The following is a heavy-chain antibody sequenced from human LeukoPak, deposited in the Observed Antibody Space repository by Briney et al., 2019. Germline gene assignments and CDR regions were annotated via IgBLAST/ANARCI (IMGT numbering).Heavy chain of an antibody. J-gene: IGHJ5*02. CDR1: GGSISSYY. CDR3: ARATMVRGVITGMYNWFDP. V-gene: IGHV4-59*01. D-gene: IGHD3-10*01. CDR2: IYYSGST. Sequence: SETLSLTCTVSGGSISSYYWSCIRHPPGKGLEWMGYIYYSGSTNYNPSLKSRVTISVDTSKDQFSLKLSSVTAADTAVYYCARATMVRGVITGMYNWFDPWGQGTLVTVSS.